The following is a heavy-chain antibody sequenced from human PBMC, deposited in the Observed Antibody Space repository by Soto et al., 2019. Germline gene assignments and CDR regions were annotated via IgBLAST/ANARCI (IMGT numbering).Heavy chain of an antibody. D-gene: IGHD1-1*01. CDR3: VRDWQLSP. CDR1: GYTLTNYG. J-gene: IGHJ5*02. Sequence: QVQLVQSGDEVKKTGASVKVSCRASGYTLTNYGISWVRQAPGQGLFWMGWISSHNGNTLYAQNDQGRLTLTIDTSTNTAYMELMRLKIDDTAMYYCVRDWQLSPWGQGTLVTVSS. CDR2: ISSHNGNT. V-gene: IGHV1-18*01.